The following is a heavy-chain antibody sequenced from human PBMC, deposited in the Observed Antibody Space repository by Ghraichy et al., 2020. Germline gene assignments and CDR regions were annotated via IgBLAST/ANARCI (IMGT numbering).Heavy chain of an antibody. CDR3: ARSSAYCSGGRCYNEADYFDY. V-gene: IGHV3-30*04. CDR2: IPFDGRNK. CDR1: GFTFSDYA. Sequence: GGSLRLSCAASGFTFSDYAMHWVRQAPGRGREWVAVIPFDGRNKYFADSVKGRFTISRDNSKNTLYLQMNSLRAEDTAVYYCARSSAYCSGGRCYNEADYFDYWGQGTLVTVPS. J-gene: IGHJ4*02. D-gene: IGHD2-15*01.